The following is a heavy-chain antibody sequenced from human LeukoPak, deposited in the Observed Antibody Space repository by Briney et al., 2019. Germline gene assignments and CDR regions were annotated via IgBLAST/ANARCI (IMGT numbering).Heavy chain of an antibody. Sequence: GSSVKVSSKASGYTFTSYGICWVRQAPGQGLEWMGGIRAYSGNTNNAKKLQGRVPLTTDASQSPAYMELRSLRYDDPAVYYCARQSSRGNGFDPWGQGTLVTVSS. J-gene: IGHJ5*02. CDR3: ARQSSRGNGFDP. CDR1: GYTFTSYG. V-gene: IGHV1-18*01. CDR2: IRAYSGNT.